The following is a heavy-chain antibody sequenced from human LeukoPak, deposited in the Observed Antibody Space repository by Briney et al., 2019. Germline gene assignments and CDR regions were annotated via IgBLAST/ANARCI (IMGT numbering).Heavy chain of an antibody. CDR2: IYYSGST. D-gene: IGHD1-26*01. Sequence: PSETLSLTCTVSGGSISSGDYYWSWIRQPPGKGLEWIGYIYYSGSTYYNPSLKSRVTISIDTSKNQFSLKLKSVSAADAAVYYCARRPRDSVNYDGPSGLDYWGQGTRVTVSS. CDR3: ARRPRDSVNYDGPSGLDY. V-gene: IGHV4-30-4*02. J-gene: IGHJ4*02. CDR1: GGSISSGDYY.